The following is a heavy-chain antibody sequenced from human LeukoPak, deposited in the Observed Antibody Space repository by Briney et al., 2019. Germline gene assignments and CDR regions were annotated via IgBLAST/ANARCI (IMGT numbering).Heavy chain of an antibody. CDR3: ARANYYDSSGYYFDY. J-gene: IGHJ4*02. CDR2: ILHSGNT. CDR1: GGSVISHD. V-gene: IGHV4-59*02. D-gene: IGHD3-22*01. Sequence: PSETLSLTCTVSGGSVISHDWTWIRQSPEKGLEWMGYILHSGNTNYNPSLKGRVSMSLGTSKNQIALSLSAVTAADTAVYYCARANYYDSSGYYFDYWGQGTLVTVSS.